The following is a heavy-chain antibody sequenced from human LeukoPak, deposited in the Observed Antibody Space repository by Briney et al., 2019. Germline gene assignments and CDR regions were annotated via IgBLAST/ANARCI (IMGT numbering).Heavy chain of an antibody. D-gene: IGHD3-10*01. V-gene: IGHV3-74*01. CDR1: GFTFSSYE. Sequence: GGSLRLSCAASGFTFSSYEMNWVRQGPGKGLEWVSRITSDGSSTIYADSVKGRFTISRDNAKSTVYLQMNSLRAEDTAVYFCARDRYYIFDYWGQGAPVTVSS. J-gene: IGHJ4*02. CDR3: ARDRYYIFDY. CDR2: ITSDGSST.